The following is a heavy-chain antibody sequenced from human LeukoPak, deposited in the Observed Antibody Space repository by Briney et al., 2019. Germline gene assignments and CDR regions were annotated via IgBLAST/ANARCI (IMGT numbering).Heavy chain of an antibody. J-gene: IGHJ4*02. CDR3: ARDKGWAYYPDS. V-gene: IGHV3-7*01. D-gene: IGHD1-26*01. CDR2: IKEDGTET. CDR1: GFTFRFSW. Sequence: PGGSLRLSCAATGFTFRFSWMSWVRLTPGKGLEWVAYIKEDGTETYYVDSVKGRFTVSRDNAQNSLYLQMKNLRADDMGVYYCARDKGWAYYPDSWGRGTLVTVSS.